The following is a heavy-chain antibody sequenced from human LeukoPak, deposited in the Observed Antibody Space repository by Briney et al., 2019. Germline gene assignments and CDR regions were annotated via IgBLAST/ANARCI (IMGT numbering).Heavy chain of an antibody. Sequence: GGSLRLSCAASGFTVSNYYMSWVRQMPGKGLEWMGIIYPGDSDTRYSPSFQGQVTISADKSISTAYLQWSNLKASDTAMYYCAREDLALTRGHFDYWGQGTLVTVSS. V-gene: IGHV5-51*01. J-gene: IGHJ4*02. CDR1: GFTVSNYY. D-gene: IGHD2-15*01. CDR2: IYPGDSDT. CDR3: AREDLALTRGHFDY.